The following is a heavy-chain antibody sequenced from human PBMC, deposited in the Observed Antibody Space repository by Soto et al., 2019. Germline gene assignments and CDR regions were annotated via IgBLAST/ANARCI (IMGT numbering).Heavy chain of an antibody. CDR1: GFTFESYW. D-gene: IGHD6-19*01. Sequence: GGSLRLSCVASGFTFESYWMDWVRQAPGKGLEWVANIKQDGSEKYYVDSVKGRFAISRDNARKSLSLQMNSLRAEDTAVYYCARGRYESVAVGAPPFNYWGQGT. J-gene: IGHJ4*02. CDR3: ARGRYESVAVGAPPFNY. V-gene: IGHV3-7*01. CDR2: IKQDGSEK.